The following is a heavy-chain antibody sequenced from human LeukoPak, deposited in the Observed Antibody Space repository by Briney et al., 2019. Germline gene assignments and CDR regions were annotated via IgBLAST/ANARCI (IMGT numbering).Heavy chain of an antibody. CDR1: GYTFPSYD. D-gene: IGHD1-26*01. CDR2: MNPNSGNT. Sequence: ASVKVSCRTSGYTFPSYDINWVRQATGQGLEWMGWMNPNSGNTGYAQKFQGRVTITRNTSISTAYMELSSLRSEDTAVYFCARGPKWSGSYYYFDFWGQGTLVTVSS. J-gene: IGHJ4*02. V-gene: IGHV1-8*01. CDR3: ARGPKWSGSYYYFDF.